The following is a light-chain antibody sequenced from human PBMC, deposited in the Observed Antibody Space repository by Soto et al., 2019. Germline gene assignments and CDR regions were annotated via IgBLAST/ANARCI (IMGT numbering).Light chain of an antibody. J-gene: IGKJ1*01. V-gene: IGKV3-15*01. CDR2: GAS. CDR3: QQYNNWPPT. CDR1: QSVSSS. Sequence: EIVMTQSPATLSVSPGERATLSCRASQSVSSSLAWYQQNPGQPPRLLISGASTRATGIPARFSGSGSGTEFTLTISSLQSEDFAVYYCQQYNNWPPTFGQGTNVDIK.